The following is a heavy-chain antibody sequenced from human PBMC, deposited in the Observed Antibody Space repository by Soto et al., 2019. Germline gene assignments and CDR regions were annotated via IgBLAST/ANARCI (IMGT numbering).Heavy chain of an antibody. CDR2: IGTAGDT. CDR3: ARWAGTTNYYYGMDV. D-gene: IGHD1-7*01. CDR1: GFTFSSYW. J-gene: IGHJ6*02. V-gene: IGHV3-13*01. Sequence: GGSLRLSCAASGFTFSSYWMHWVRQATGKGLEWVSAIGTAGDTYYPGSVKGRFTISRENAKNSLYLQMNSLRAEDTAVYYCARWAGTTNYYYGMDVWGQGTTVTVSS.